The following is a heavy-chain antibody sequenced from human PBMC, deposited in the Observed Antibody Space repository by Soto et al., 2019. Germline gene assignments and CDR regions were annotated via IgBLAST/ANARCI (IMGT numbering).Heavy chain of an antibody. D-gene: IGHD1-7*01. J-gene: IGHJ6*02. V-gene: IGHV1-2*02. CDR2: INPNSGGT. CDR3: AGETGTTSYYGMDV. CDR1: GYTFTGYY. Sequence: ASVKVSCKASGYTFTGYYMHWVRQAPGQGLEWMGWINPNSGGTNYAQKFQGRVTMTRDTSISTAYMELSRLRSDDTAVYYCAGETGTTSYYGMDVWGQGTTVTVSS.